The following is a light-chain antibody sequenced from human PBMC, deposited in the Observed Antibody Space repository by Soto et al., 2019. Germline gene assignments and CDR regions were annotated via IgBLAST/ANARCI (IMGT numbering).Light chain of an antibody. CDR1: SSNIGSNY. V-gene: IGLV1-47*01. CDR2: RNN. CDR3: RGWDASLSGPV. J-gene: IGLJ2*01. Sequence: QSVLTRPPSASGTPGQRVNISCSGSSSNIGSNYVYWYRQFPGTAPKLLIQRNNQRPSGVPARFSGSKSGTSASPAISGLRSADEPDYPSRGWDASLSGPVFGGGTKVTVL.